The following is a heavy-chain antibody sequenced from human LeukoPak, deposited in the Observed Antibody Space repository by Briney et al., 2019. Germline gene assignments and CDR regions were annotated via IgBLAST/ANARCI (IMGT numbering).Heavy chain of an antibody. V-gene: IGHV1-69*05. Sequence: ASVKASCKASGGTFSSYAISWVRQAPGQGLEWMGSSIPIFGTANYAQKFQGRVTITTDESTSTAYMELSSLRSEDTAVYYCARGPQGVVPAAMRYYCYMDVWGKGTTVTVSS. J-gene: IGHJ6*03. CDR3: ARGPQGVVPAAMRYYCYMDV. CDR1: GGTFSSYA. D-gene: IGHD2-2*01. CDR2: SIPIFGTA.